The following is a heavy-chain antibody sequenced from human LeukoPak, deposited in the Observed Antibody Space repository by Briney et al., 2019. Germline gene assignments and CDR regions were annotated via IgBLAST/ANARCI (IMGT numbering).Heavy chain of an antibody. CDR2: ISAYNGNT. D-gene: IGHD7-27*01. CDR1: GYTFTSHG. J-gene: IGHJ6*03. CDR3: AREPLSWGRDYYYYMDV. V-gene: IGHV1-18*01. Sequence: ASVKVSCKASGYTFTSHGISWVRQAPGQGLEWMGWISAYNGNTNYAQKLQGRVTMTTDTSTSTAYMELRSLRSDDTAVYYCAREPLSWGRDYYYYMDVWGKGTTVTVSS.